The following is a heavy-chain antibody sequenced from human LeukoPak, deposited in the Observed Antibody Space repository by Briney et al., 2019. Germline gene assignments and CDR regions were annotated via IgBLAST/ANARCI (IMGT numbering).Heavy chain of an antibody. CDR2: IFSGGST. CDR1: GFIVSTNY. V-gene: IGHV3-53*01. D-gene: IGHD3-10*01. Sequence: GGSLRLSCAASGFIVSTNYMSWVRQAPGKGLEWVSVIFSGGSTYYADSVKGRFTISRDKSNNTLYLQMNSVRAEDTAVYYCARGPGKASFDYWGQGTLVTVSS. J-gene: IGHJ4*02. CDR3: ARGPGKASFDY.